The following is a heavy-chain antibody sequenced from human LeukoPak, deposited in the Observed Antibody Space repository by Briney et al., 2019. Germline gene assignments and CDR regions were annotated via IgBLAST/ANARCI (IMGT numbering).Heavy chain of an antibody. CDR1: GFTFSDYY. J-gene: IGHJ3*02. D-gene: IGHD3-9*01. CDR3: ARVRAKYYDILTGYDYAFDI. Sequence: PGGSLRLSCAASGFTFSDYYMSWIRQAPGKGLEWVSYISSSGSTIYYADSVKGRFTISRDNAKNSLYLQMNSLRAKDTAVYYCARVRAKYYDILTGYDYAFDIWGQGTMVTVSS. V-gene: IGHV3-11*01. CDR2: ISSSGSTI.